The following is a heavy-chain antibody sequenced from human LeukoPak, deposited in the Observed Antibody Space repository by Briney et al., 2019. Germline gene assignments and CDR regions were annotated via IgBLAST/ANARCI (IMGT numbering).Heavy chain of an antibody. V-gene: IGHV1-69*04. CDR1: GGTFNSYA. Sequence: GASVKVSCKASGGTFNSYAISWVRQAPGQGLEWMGRIIPILTITNSAQKFQGRVTITADKSTNTAYMELSSLRSEDTAVYYCASQGTLKPYTTRNWFDPWGQGTLVTVSS. CDR3: ASQGTLKPYTTRNWFDP. D-gene: IGHD1-7*01. J-gene: IGHJ5*02. CDR2: IIPILTIT.